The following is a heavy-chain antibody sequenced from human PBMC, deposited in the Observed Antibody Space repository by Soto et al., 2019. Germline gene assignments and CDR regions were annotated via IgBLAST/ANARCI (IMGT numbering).Heavy chain of an antibody. CDR1: GGSISSGGYS. J-gene: IGHJ4*02. CDR2: IYPTGKT. V-gene: IGHV4-30-2*01. CDR3: ARGSRDSYPGSRIFDL. Sequence: SETLSLTCTVSGGSISSGGYSWSWIRQTLGKGLEWIGYIYPTGKTYYNPSLENRATLSIDTSQNQFSLQLTSVTAADSAVYFCARGSRDSYPGSRIFDLWGRGTRVTVSS. D-gene: IGHD3-10*01.